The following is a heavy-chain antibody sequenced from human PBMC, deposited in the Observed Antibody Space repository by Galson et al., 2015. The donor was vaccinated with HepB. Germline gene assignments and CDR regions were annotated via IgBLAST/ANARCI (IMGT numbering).Heavy chain of an antibody. CDR2: ISYDGSNK. Sequence: SLRLSCAASGFTFSSYAMHWVRQAPGKGLEWVAVISYDGSNKYYADSLKGRFTISRDNSKNTLYLQMNSLRAEDTAAYYCARTALGRGYNWFDPWGQGTLVTVSS. J-gene: IGHJ5*02. CDR1: GFTFSSYA. D-gene: IGHD3-16*01. V-gene: IGHV3-30-3*01. CDR3: ARTALGRGYNWFDP.